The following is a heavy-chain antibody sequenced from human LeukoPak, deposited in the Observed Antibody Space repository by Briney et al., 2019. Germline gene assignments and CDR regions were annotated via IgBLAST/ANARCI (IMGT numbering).Heavy chain of an antibody. CDR3: AKDLWGASYHY. J-gene: IGHJ4*02. V-gene: IGHV3-23*01. D-gene: IGHD3-16*02. CDR2: ISGSGGST. CDR1: GFTFSSYA. Sequence: GGSLRLSRAASGFTFSSYAMSWVRQAPGKGLEWVSAISGSGGSTYYADSVKGRVTISRDNSKNTLYLQMNSLRAEDTAVYYCAKDLWGASYHYWGQGTLVTVSS.